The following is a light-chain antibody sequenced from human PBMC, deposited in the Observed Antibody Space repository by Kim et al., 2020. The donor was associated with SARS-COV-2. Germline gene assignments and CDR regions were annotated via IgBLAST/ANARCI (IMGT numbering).Light chain of an antibody. V-gene: IGKV3-20*01. Sequence: APGERATLSCTDTQSVSGRYLAWEQQKPGQGPRLLIYGAYSRSTGIPDRFSGSGSGTDFTLTISRLESEEFAVYYCQKYGSTPRTFGQGTQVDIK. J-gene: IGKJ1*01. CDR2: GAY. CDR3: QKYGSTPRT. CDR1: QSVSGRY.